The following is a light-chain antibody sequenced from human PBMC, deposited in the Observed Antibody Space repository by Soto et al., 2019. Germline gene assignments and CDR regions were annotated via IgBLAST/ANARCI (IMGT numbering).Light chain of an antibody. CDR3: QQYDKWPLT. Sequence: EIVMTQSPATLSVSPGEGATLSCRASHSVDSNLAWYQQKPGQAPRLLILGASTRATGIPTRFSGGGSGTDFTLTISSLQSEDFGVYFCQQYDKWPLTFGGGTKVDIK. CDR2: GAS. CDR1: HSVDSN. J-gene: IGKJ4*01. V-gene: IGKV3D-15*01.